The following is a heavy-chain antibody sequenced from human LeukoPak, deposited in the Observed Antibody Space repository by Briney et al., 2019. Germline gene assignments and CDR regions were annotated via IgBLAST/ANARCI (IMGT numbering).Heavy chain of an antibody. V-gene: IGHV3-23*01. CDR3: AKDLRLRFLEWLSFDY. D-gene: IGHD3-3*01. J-gene: IGHJ4*02. CDR2: ISGSGGST. CDR1: GFTFSSYA. Sequence: PGGSLRLSCAASGFTFSSYAMSWVRQAPGKGLEWVSAISGSGGSTYYADSVKGRFTISRDNSKNTLYPQMNSLRAEDTAVYYCAKDLRLRFLEWLSFDYWGQGTLVTVSS.